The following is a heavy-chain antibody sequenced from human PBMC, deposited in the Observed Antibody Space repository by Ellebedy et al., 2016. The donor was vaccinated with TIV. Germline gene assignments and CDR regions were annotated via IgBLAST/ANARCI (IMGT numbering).Heavy chain of an antibody. CDR2: IYPGDSDT. D-gene: IGHD3-10*01. CDR1: GYSFTNYW. J-gene: IGHJ4*02. CDR3: ASAKYYGSGTYAHYLDY. Sequence: GESLKISCKGYGYSFTNYWIGWVRQMPGKGLDWMGIIYPGDSDTRYSPSFQGQVTISADKSISTAYLQWSSLKASDTAMYYCASAKYYGSGTYAHYLDYWGQGTLVTVSS. V-gene: IGHV5-51*01.